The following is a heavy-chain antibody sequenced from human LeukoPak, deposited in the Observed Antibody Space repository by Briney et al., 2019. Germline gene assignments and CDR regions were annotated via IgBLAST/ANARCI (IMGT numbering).Heavy chain of an antibody. V-gene: IGHV3-23*01. CDR2: ISDSGGTT. CDR3: AKVRRGVAAAGTNY. Sequence: PGGSLRLSCAASGFTFSSYAMSWVRQAPGKGLEWVSSISDSGGTTYYADPVKGRFTISRDNSKNTVYMEMNSLRAEDTAVYYCAKVRRGVAAAGTNYWGQGTLVTVSS. D-gene: IGHD6-13*01. J-gene: IGHJ4*02. CDR1: GFTFSSYA.